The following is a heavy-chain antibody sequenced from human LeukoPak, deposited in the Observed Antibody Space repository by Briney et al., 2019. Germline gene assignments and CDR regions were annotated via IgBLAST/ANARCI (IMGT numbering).Heavy chain of an antibody. V-gene: IGHV3-21*04. J-gene: IGHJ4*02. D-gene: IGHD3-22*01. Sequence: PGGSLRLSCAASGFTFSSYSMNWVRQAPGKGLEWVSSISSSSSYIYYADSVKGRFTISRDNAKNSLYLQMNSLRAEDTAVYYCARDKYYYDSGMDYWGQGTLVTVSS. CDR1: GFTFSSYS. CDR2: ISSSSSYI. CDR3: ARDKYYYDSGMDY.